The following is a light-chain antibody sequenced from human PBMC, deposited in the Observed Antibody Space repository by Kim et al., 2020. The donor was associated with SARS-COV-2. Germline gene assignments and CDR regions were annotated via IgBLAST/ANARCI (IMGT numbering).Light chain of an antibody. CDR3: SSYTSSTTWV. Sequence: GQSITISCTGTSSDIGDYNYVSWYQQCPCKAPKLLIYDVNKRPSGVSIRFSGSKSGNTASLTISRLRAEDEADYYCSSYTSSTTWVFGGGTQLTVL. V-gene: IGLV2-14*03. CDR1: SSDIGDYNY. CDR2: DVN. J-gene: IGLJ3*02.